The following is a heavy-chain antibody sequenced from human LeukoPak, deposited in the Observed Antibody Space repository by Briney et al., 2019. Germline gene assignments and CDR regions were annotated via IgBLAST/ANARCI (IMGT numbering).Heavy chain of an antibody. V-gene: IGHV6-1*01. J-gene: IGHJ3*02. D-gene: IGHD3-22*01. CDR2: TYYRSKWYN. CDR3: ARANRITMIVVVTGAFDI. CDR1: GDSVSSNSAA. Sequence: SQTLSLTCAISGDSVSSNSAAWNWIRQSPSRGLEWLGRTYYRSKWYNDYAVSVKSRITINPDTSKNQFSLQLNSVTPEDTAVYYCARANRITMIVVVTGAFDIWGQGTMVTVSS.